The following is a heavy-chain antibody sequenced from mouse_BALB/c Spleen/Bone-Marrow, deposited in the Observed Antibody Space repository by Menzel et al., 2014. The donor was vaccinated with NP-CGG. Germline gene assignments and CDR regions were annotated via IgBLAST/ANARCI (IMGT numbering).Heavy chain of an antibody. CDR1: GFSFSSYA. V-gene: IGHV5-6-5*01. CDR3: ARARGVTTATPYYFDY. CDR2: ISGGGNS. J-gene: IGHJ2*01. D-gene: IGHD1-2*01. Sequence: DVMLVESGGGLVKPGGSLKLSCAASGFSFSSYAVSWVRQTPEKRLEWVASISGGGNSYHSDNIKGRFTIFTDNTRNILYLQMSSLRSEDTAMYYCARARGVTTATPYYFDYWGQGTALTVSS.